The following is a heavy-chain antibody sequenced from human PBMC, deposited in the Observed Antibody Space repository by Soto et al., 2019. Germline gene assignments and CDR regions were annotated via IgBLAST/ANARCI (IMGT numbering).Heavy chain of an antibody. V-gene: IGHV3-48*02. CDR1: GFTFSSYS. D-gene: IGHD2-15*01. CDR2: ISSSSSTI. J-gene: IGHJ6*02. CDR3: ARDLDCSGGSCYPWYYYGMDV. Sequence: EVQLVESGGGLVQPGGSLRLSCAASGFTFSSYSMNWVRQAPGKGLEWVSYISSSSSTIYYADSVKGRFTISRDNAKNSLYLQMNSLRDEATAVYYCARDLDCSGGSCYPWYYYGMDVWGQGTTVTVSS.